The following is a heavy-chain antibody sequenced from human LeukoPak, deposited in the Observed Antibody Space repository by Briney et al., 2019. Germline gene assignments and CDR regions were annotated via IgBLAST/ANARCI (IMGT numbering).Heavy chain of an antibody. Sequence: SETPSLTCTVSGGSISSYYWSWIRQPPGKGLEWIGYIYYSGSTNYNPSLKSRVTISVVTSKNQFSLKLSSVTAADTAVYYCARYSSGYPDYYYYGTDVWGQGTTVTVSS. CDR2: IYYSGST. CDR1: GGSISSYY. V-gene: IGHV4-59*01. D-gene: IGHD3-22*01. CDR3: ARYSSGYPDYYYYGTDV. J-gene: IGHJ6*02.